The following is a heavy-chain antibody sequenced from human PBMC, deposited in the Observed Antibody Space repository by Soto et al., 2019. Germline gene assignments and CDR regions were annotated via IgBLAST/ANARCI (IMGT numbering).Heavy chain of an antibody. V-gene: IGHV4-31*03. D-gene: IGHD2-15*01. J-gene: IGHJ4*02. Sequence: QVRLQESGPGLVKPSQTLSLTCTVSGASISSGGYYWNWLRQHPGKGLEWIGYIYYSGSTYYNPSLKSRVTISVDTSTNQCSLKLSSVTAADTAVYYCARDYGGSHFDYWGQGTLVTVSS. CDR1: GASISSGGYY. CDR2: IYYSGST. CDR3: ARDYGGSHFDY.